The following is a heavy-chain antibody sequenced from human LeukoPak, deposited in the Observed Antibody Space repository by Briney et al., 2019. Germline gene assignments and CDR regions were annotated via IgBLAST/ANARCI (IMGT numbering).Heavy chain of an antibody. CDR2: ISSSSSYI. CDR1: GFTFSNYA. Sequence: GGSLRLSCAASGFTFSNYAMHWVRQAPGKGLEWVSSISSSSSYIYYADSVKGRFTISRDNAKNSLYLQMNSLRAEDTAVYYCARDRVVGATFAFDIWGQGTMVTVSS. D-gene: IGHD1-26*01. V-gene: IGHV3-21*01. CDR3: ARDRVVGATFAFDI. J-gene: IGHJ3*02.